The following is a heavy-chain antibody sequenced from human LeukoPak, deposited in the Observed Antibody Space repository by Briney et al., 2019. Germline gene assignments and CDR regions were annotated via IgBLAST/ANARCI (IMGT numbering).Heavy chain of an antibody. D-gene: IGHD6-13*01. CDR1: GDSISRYY. V-gene: IGHV4-59*08. CDR2: IYYSGST. CDR3: AGAGSSAAGDIDY. J-gene: IGHJ4*02. Sequence: PSETLSLTCTVSGDSISRYYWSWIRQPPGKGLEWIGYIYYSGSTYYNPSLKSRVTISVDTSKNQFSLKLSSVTAADTAVYYCAGAGSSAAGDIDYWGQGTLVTVSS.